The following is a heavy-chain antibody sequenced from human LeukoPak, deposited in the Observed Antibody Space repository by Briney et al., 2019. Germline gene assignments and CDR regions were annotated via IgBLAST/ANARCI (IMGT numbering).Heavy chain of an antibody. CDR2: ISSSSSYI. Sequence: GGSLRLSCAASGFTFSSYSMNWVRQAPGKGLEWVSSISSSSSYIYYADSVKGRFTISRDNAKNSLYLQMNSLRAEDTAVYYCASSTLWFGERYFQQWGQGTLVTVFS. D-gene: IGHD3-10*01. V-gene: IGHV3-21*01. CDR3: ASSTLWFGERYFQQ. J-gene: IGHJ1*01. CDR1: GFTFSSYS.